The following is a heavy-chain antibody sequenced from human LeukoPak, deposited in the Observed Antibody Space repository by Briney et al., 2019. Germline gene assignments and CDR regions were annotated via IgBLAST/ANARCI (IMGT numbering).Heavy chain of an antibody. V-gene: IGHV3-7*01. CDR1: GFTFSSYW. CDR3: ATGSRYYYDH. Sequence: GGSLRLSCAAPGFTFSSYWMSWVRQAPGKGLEWVATIKQDGSEKYYVDSVKGRSTISRDNAKNSLYLQMNSLRAEDTAVYSCATGSRYYYDHWGQGTLVTVSS. J-gene: IGHJ4*02. D-gene: IGHD3-22*01. CDR2: IKQDGSEK.